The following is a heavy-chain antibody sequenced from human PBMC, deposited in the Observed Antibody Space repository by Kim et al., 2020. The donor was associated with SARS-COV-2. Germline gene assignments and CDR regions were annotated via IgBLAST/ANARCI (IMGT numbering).Heavy chain of an antibody. CDR1: GYTFTSYY. V-gene: IGHV1-46*01. J-gene: IGHJ6*02. Sequence: ASVKVSCKASGYTFTSYYMHWVRQAPGQGLEWMGIINPSGGSTSYAQKFQGRVTMTRDTSTSTVYMELSSLRPEDTAVYYCAREVWNGDTAMVRPWGYYYYGMDVWGQGTTVTVSS. CDR2: INPSGGST. D-gene: IGHD5-18*01. CDR3: AREVWNGDTAMVRPWGYYYYGMDV.